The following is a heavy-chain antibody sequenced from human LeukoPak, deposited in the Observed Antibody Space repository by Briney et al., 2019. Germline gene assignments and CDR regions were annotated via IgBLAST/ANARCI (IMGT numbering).Heavy chain of an antibody. D-gene: IGHD1-14*01. J-gene: IGHJ4*02. CDR1: GNYW. V-gene: IGHV3-74*01. Sequence: PGGSLRLSCAASGNYWMHWVRQVPGKGLVWVSHINSDGSWTSYADSVKGRFTISKDNAKNTLYLQMNSLRAEDTAVYYCVRNLVSEVVHFDSWGQGALVAVSS. CDR2: INSDGSWT. CDR3: VRNLVSEVVHFDS.